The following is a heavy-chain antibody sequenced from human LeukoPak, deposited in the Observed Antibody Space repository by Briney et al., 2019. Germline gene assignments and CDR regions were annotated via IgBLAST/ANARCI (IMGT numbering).Heavy chain of an antibody. CDR2: IHSDGSST. CDR3: ARVRFGDYEPEGYFDL. Sequence: GGSLRLSCVASGFTFNSYWMHWVRQVPGKGPMWVSRIHSDGSSTSYADSVRGRFTISRDNAKNTLYLQMDSLRYEDTAVYYCARVRFGDYEPEGYFDLWGRGTLVIVSS. V-gene: IGHV3-74*01. J-gene: IGHJ2*01. D-gene: IGHD4-17*01. CDR1: GFTFNSYW.